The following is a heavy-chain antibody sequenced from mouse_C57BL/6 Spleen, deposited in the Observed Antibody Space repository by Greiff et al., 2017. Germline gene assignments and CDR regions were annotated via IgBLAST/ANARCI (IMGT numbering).Heavy chain of an antibody. V-gene: IGHV3-6*01. CDR2: ISYDGSN. CDR1: GYSITSGYY. J-gene: IGHJ4*01. CDR3: AREGGFRYAMDY. Sequence: EVQLQESGPGLVKPSQSLSLTCSVTGYSITSGYYWNWIRQFPGNKLEWMGYISYDGSNNYNPSLKNRISITRDTSKNQFFLKLNSVTTEDTATXYCAREGGFRYAMDYWGQGTSVTVSS.